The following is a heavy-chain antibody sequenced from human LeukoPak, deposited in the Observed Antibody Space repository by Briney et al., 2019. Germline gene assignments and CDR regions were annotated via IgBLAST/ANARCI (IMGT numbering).Heavy chain of an antibody. J-gene: IGHJ4*02. V-gene: IGHV3-23*01. Sequence: GGSLRLSCAASGFNFGIYAMRWVRQAPGKGLEWISGISGSGATTYYADSVRGRFTVARDNSKNTLFLQMNSLRADDTALYYYAKSINGYSGSFPSDYWGQGTLVTVSS. CDR3: AKSINGYSGSFPSDY. D-gene: IGHD3-10*01. CDR1: GFNFGIYA. CDR2: ISGSGATT.